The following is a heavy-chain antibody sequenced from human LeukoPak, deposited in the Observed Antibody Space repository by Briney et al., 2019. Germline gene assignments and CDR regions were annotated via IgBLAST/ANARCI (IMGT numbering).Heavy chain of an antibody. D-gene: IGHD3-3*01. CDR3: ARAGYDFPLF. CDR1: GGSINNDVYY. J-gene: IGHJ4*02. V-gene: IGHV4-31*03. CDR2: IYYSGNT. Sequence: SETLSLTCTVSGGSINNDVYYWSWIRQHPERGLEWIGHIYYSGNTYYNPSLKSRVTISVDTSKNQFSLKLRSVTAADTAVYFCARAGYDFPLFWGQGTLVTVSS.